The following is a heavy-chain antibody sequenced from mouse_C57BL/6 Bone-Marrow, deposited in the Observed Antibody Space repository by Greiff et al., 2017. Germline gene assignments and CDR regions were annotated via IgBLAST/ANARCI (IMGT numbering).Heavy chain of an antibody. CDR1: GYTFTSYW. CDR2: IHPNSGST. D-gene: IGHD3-2*02. V-gene: IGHV1-64*01. Sequence: QVQLQQPGAELVKPGASVKLSCKASGYTFTSYWMHWVKQRPGQGLEWIGMIHPNSGSTNYNEKFKSKATLTVDKSSSTAYMQLSSLTSEDSAVYDWARLGAAQATNFDYWGQGTTLTVSA. J-gene: IGHJ2*01. CDR3: ARLGAAQATNFDY.